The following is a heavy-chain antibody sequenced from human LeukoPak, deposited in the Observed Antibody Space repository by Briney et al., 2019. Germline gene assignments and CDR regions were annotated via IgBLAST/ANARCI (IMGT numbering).Heavy chain of an antibody. V-gene: IGHV3-30-3*01. CDR3: ARGRYKNGLDLLNYFDS. D-gene: IGHD1-14*01. Sequence: PGGSLRLSCVASGVTLSNYAMSWARQAPGKGLEWVAVISFDGNNKYYPDSVKGRFTISRDNSKNTLYLQMHSLRADDTATYYCARGRYKNGLDLLNYFDSWGQGTLVTVSS. J-gene: IGHJ4*02. CDR1: GVTLSNYA. CDR2: ISFDGNNK.